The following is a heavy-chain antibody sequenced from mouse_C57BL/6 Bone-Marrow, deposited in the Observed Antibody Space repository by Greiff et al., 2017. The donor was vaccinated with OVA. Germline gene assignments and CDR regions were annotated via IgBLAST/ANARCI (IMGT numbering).Heavy chain of an antibody. CDR2: ISDGGSYT. Sequence: EVQGVESGGGLVKPGGSLKLSCAASGFTFSSYAMSWVRQTPEKRLEWVATISDGGSYTYYPDNVKGRFTISRDNAKNNLYLQMSHLKSEDTAMYYCAREPYYGSSYPFDDWGQGTTLTVSS. CDR1: GFTFSSYA. D-gene: IGHD1-1*01. CDR3: AREPYYGSSYPFDD. J-gene: IGHJ2*01. V-gene: IGHV5-4*01.